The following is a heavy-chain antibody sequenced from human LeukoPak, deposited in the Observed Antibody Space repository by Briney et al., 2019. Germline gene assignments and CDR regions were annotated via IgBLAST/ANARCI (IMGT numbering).Heavy chain of an antibody. CDR1: RFTLSSYE. Sequence: GGSLRLSCAASRFTLSSYEMNWVRQAPGKGLEWVSYISSSGSTIYYADSVKGRFTISRDNAKNSLYLQMNSLRAEDTAVYYCARDREAVDTKAWYFDYWGQGTLVTVSS. V-gene: IGHV3-48*03. CDR2: ISSSGSTI. D-gene: IGHD6-19*01. CDR3: ARDREAVDTKAWYFDY. J-gene: IGHJ4*02.